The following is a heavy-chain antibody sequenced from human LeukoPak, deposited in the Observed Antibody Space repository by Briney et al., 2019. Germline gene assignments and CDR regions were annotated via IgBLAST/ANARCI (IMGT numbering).Heavy chain of an antibody. CDR2: ISSDGNTT. J-gene: IGHJ4*02. CDR3: APEGGYSYDY. CDR1: GFTISTYW. Sequence: PGGSLRLSCAASGFTISTYWMHWVRQAPGKGLVWVARISSDGNTTRYADFVEGRFAICRDNAKNTLYLQMNSLRAEDTAVYYCAPEGGYSYDYWGQGTLVPVSS. V-gene: IGHV3-74*01. D-gene: IGHD5-18*01.